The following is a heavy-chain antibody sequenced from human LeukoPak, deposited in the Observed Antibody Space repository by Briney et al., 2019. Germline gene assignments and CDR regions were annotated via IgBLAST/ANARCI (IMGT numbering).Heavy chain of an antibody. D-gene: IGHD3-22*01. CDR3: ARGDYETHGYQTR. J-gene: IGHJ4*02. CDR2: INTNTGNP. CDR1: GYTFNNYA. V-gene: IGHV7-4-1*02. Sequence: ASVKVSCKTSGYTFNNYAVNWVRQAPGQGLEWMGWINTNTGNPTYAQGFTGRFVFSLDTSVSTAYLQISSLKADDTAMYYCARGDYETHGYQTRWGQGTLVTVSS.